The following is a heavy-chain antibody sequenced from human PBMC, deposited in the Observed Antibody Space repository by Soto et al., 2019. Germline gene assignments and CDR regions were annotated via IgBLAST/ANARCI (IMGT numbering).Heavy chain of an antibody. CDR3: AGDKDRQHLGGNYYYAIVV. CDR2: IIPIFSTP. Sequence: QVQLVQSGAEVKKPGSSVTVSCKASGGTFGNSAISWVRQAPGQGLEWMGGIIPIFSTPDYAQKFQGRVTMTADETTSTADMELTSQRSEDTAVYYWAGDKDRQHLGGNYYYAIVVWGQGTTVTVSS. CDR1: GGTFGNSA. D-gene: IGHD3-3*02. J-gene: IGHJ6*02. V-gene: IGHV1-69*12.